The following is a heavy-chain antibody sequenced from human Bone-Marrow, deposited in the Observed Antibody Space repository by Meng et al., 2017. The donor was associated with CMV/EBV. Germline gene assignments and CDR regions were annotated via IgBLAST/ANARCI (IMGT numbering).Heavy chain of an antibody. CDR2: IKQDGSEK. D-gene: IGHD3-22*01. V-gene: IGHV3-7*01. CDR3: AKDDGPVVLARVIGVGYYGMDV. J-gene: IGHJ6*02. Sequence: GESLKISCAASGFTFSSYWMSWVRQAPGKGLEWVANIKQDGSEKYYVDSVKGRFTISRDNSKNTLYLQMNSLRAEDTAVYYCAKDDGPVVLARVIGVGYYGMDVWGQRTTVTVSS. CDR1: GFTFSSYW.